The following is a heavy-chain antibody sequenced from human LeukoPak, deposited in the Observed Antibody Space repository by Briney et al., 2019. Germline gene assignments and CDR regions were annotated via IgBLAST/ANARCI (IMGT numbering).Heavy chain of an antibody. CDR1: GYTFSDLW. V-gene: IGHV5-51*01. J-gene: IGHJ3*02. CDR2: VYPADSDT. CDR3: ARPVAIRPNDAFDI. D-gene: IGHD2-21*01. Sequence: GESLKISCQASGYTFSDLWIGWVRRMPGQGLEWMGSVYPADSDTRYSPSFQGQVTISADKSISTAYLQWSSLKASDTAMYYCARPVAIRPNDAFDIWGQGTMVTVSS.